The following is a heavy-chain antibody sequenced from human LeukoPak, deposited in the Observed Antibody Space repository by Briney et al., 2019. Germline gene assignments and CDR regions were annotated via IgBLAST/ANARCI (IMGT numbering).Heavy chain of an antibody. V-gene: IGHV3-23*01. CDR2: ISGSDGNT. J-gene: IGHJ4*02. CDR3: AKGSGSSCYSPCDY. CDR1: GFTFSSYA. Sequence: QPGGSLRLSCAASGFTFSSYAMSWVRQAPGKGLEWVSAISGSDGNTYYADAVKGRFTISRDNSKDTLYLQMDSLRAEDTAVYYCAKGSGSSCYSPCDYWGQGILVTVSS. D-gene: IGHD2-15*01.